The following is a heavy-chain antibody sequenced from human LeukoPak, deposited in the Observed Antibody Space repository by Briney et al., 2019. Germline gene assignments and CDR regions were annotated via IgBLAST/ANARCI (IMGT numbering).Heavy chain of an antibody. CDR3: ARYSGTPPLRFDY. CDR1: GGSISSYY. CDR2: IYYSGST. V-gene: IGHV4-59*12. Sequence: PSQTLSLTCTVSGGSISSYYWSWIRQPPGKGLEWIGYIYYSGSTNYSPSLRSRVTIPVDTSKNQFSLRLSSVTAADTAVYYCARYSGTPPLRFDYWGQGTLVTVSS. J-gene: IGHJ4*02. D-gene: IGHD1-26*01.